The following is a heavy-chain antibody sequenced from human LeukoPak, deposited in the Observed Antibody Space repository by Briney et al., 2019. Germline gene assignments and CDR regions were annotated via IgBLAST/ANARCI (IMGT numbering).Heavy chain of an antibody. CDR2: IKQDGSEK. CDR1: GFTFSNYW. D-gene: IGHD5-18*01. V-gene: IGHV3-7*01. Sequence: GGSLRLSCAASGFTFSNYWMSWVRQAPGKGLEWVANIKQDGSEKYYVDSVKGRFTISRDNAKNSLYLQMNSLRAEDTAVYYCVSSNTARDAAMVDYWSQGTLVTVSS. J-gene: IGHJ4*02. CDR3: VSSNTARDAAMVDY.